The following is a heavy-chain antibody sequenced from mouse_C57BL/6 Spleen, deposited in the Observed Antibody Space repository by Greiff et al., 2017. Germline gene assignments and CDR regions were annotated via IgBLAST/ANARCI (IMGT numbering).Heavy chain of an antibody. CDR2: INPNNGGT. V-gene: IGHV1-18*01. D-gene: IGHD2-5*01. CDR1: GYTFTDYN. J-gene: IGHJ1*03. Sequence: EVQLQQSGPELVKPGASVKIPCKASGYTFTDYNMDWVKQSHGKSLAWIGDINPNNGGTIYNQKFKGKSTLTVDKSSSTAYMELRSLTSEDTAVYDCARGENYSNFWYFDVWGTGTTVTVSS. CDR3: ARGENYSNFWYFDV.